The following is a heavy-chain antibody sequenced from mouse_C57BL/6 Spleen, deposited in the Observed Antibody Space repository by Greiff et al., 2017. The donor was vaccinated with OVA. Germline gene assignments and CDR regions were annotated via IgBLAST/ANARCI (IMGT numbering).Heavy chain of an antibody. V-gene: IGHV1-80*01. D-gene: IGHD1-1*01. Sequence: QVQLQQSGAELVKPGASVKISCKASGYAFSSYWMNWVKQRPGKGLEWIGQIYPGDGATNYNGKFKGKATLTADKSSSTAFMQLSSLTSEDSAVYFCARAGYYYGSSYGYFDVWGTGTTVTVSS. CDR3: ARAGYYYGSSYGYFDV. CDR1: GYAFSSYW. J-gene: IGHJ1*03. CDR2: IYPGDGAT.